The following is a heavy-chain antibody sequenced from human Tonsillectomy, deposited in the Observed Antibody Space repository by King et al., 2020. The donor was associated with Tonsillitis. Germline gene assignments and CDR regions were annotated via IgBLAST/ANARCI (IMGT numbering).Heavy chain of an antibody. V-gene: IGHV1-8*01. Sequence: QLVQSGAEVNKPGASVKVSCKASGYTFTNYDINWVRQATGQGLEWMGWMNPSSGNTGSAQKFQGRVTLTRNTSTSTAYMELSSLRSEDTAVYYCARGPQKYCSTTTCYETGYWFDPWGQGTLVTVSS. D-gene: IGHD2-2*01. CDR1: GYTFTNYD. CDR2: MNPSSGNT. CDR3: ARGPQKYCSTTTCYETGYWFDP. J-gene: IGHJ5*02.